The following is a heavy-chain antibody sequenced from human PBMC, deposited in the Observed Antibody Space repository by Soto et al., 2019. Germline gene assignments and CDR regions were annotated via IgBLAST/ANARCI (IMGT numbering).Heavy chain of an antibody. V-gene: IGHV4-4*02. J-gene: IGHJ4*02. Sequence: QVQLQESGPGLVKPSGTLSLTCAVSGGSISSSNWWSWVRQPPGKGLEWIGEIYHSGNTNYNPSLQSRVTISADKSKNQFSLKLSSVTSADTAVYYCSTPGAYHCSGSGGEFDYWGQGPLVTVSS. CDR2: IYHSGNT. CDR3: STPGAYHCSGSGGEFDY. CDR1: GGSISSSNW. D-gene: IGHD3-10*02.